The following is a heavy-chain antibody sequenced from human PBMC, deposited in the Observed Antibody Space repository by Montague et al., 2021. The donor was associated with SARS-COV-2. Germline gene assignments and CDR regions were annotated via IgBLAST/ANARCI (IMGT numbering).Heavy chain of an antibody. V-gene: IGHV4-4*02. Sequence: SETLSLTSAVSGGSISSGNWWSWVRQPPGKGLEWIGEIYHSGSTNYNPSLKSRVTISLDKSKNQFSLNLSSATAADTAVYYCARFFSSWTDWGQGTLVTVSS. D-gene: IGHD6-13*01. CDR1: GGSISSGNW. CDR3: ARFFSSWTD. CDR2: IYHSGST. J-gene: IGHJ4*02.